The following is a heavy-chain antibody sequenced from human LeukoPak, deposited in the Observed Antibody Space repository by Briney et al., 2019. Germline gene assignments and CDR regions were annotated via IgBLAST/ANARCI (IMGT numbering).Heavy chain of an antibody. CDR2: ISSSSYI. D-gene: IGHD3-10*01. J-gene: IGHJ6*03. CDR1: GFTFSSYS. CDR3: ARGALSMVRGYYYYYYMDV. V-gene: IGHV3-21*01. Sequence: GGSLRLSCAASGFTFSSYSMNWVRQAPGKGLEWVSSISSSSYIYYADSVKGRFTISRDNAKNSLYLQMNSLRAEDTAVYYCARGALSMVRGYYYYYYMDVWGKGTTVTVSS.